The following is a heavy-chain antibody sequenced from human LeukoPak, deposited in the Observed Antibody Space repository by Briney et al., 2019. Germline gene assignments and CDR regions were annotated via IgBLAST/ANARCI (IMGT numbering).Heavy chain of an antibody. J-gene: IGHJ4*02. Sequence: AGGSLRLSCAASGVTFSSYAMSWVRQAPGRGLEWVSAISGSGGSTYYADAVKGRFTISRGNSKNPLYLQMNSLRADDTAEYYCAKDCYYDSSGYGFDYWGQGTLVTVSS. CDR1: GVTFSSYA. CDR3: AKDCYYDSSGYGFDY. CDR2: ISGSGGST. V-gene: IGHV3-23*01. D-gene: IGHD3-22*01.